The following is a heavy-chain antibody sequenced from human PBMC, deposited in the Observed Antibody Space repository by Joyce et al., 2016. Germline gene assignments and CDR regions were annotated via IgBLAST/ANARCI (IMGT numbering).Heavy chain of an antibody. CDR3: AREYGGTFYFDY. D-gene: IGHD4-23*01. CDR1: GFSFSGYY. V-gene: IGHV1-2*02. Sequence: QVQLVQSGAEVKNPGASVKVSCKASGFSFSGYYIHWVRTAPGQGLGGIGWINPDRGDTIYAQKFQGSVTMTRDTSISTVYLKLGRLTSDDTALYYCAREYGGTFYFDYWGQVTLVTVSS. J-gene: IGHJ4*02. CDR2: INPDRGDT.